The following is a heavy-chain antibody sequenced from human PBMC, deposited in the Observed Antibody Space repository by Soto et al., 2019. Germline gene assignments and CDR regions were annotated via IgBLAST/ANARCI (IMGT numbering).Heavy chain of an antibody. D-gene: IGHD2-8*01. CDR1: GGSVTGDSW. CDR2: LFRTGTT. CDR3: VSGGVYAWHT. V-gene: IGHV4-4*02. J-gene: IGHJ5*02. Sequence: QVQLQESGPRLVQPSATLSLICTVSGGSVTGDSWGGWVRQTPGKGLEWLGELFRTGTTNYNPSLKKRVFIFKDDAKNQFALKLTSATAADTAVYFCVSGGVYAWHTWGQGTLVTVSS.